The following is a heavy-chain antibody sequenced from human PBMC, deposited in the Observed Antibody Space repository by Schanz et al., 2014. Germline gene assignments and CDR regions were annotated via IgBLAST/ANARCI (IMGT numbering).Heavy chain of an antibody. CDR3: ASDYNYFETEAP. V-gene: IGHV3-11*04. Sequence: QVQLVESGGGLVKPGGSLRLSCAASGFTFSSYYMSWIRQAPGKGLEWVSSIISTGGTIYYVDSVRGRFTISRDNANNSLFLRMNSLRAEDTAVYYCASDYNYFETEAPWGQGTLVTVSS. J-gene: IGHJ5*02. CDR1: GFTFSSYY. CDR2: IISTGGTI. D-gene: IGHD3-16*01.